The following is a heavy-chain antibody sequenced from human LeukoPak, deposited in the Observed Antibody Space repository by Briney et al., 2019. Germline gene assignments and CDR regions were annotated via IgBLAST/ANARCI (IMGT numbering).Heavy chain of an antibody. D-gene: IGHD2-2*02. CDR3: ARDRDCSSTSCYKGDWFDP. CDR2: IYTSGST. V-gene: IGHV4-4*07. CDR1: GGSISSYY. J-gene: IGHJ5*02. Sequence: SETPSLTCTVSGGSISSYYWSWIRQPAGKGLEWIGRIYTSGSTNYNPSLKSRVTMSVDTSKNQFSLKLSSVTAADTAVYYCARDRDCSSTSCYKGDWFDPWGQGTLVTVSS.